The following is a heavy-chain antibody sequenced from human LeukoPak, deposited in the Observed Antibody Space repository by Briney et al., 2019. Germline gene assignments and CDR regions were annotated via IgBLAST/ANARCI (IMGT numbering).Heavy chain of an antibody. V-gene: IGHV3-53*01. CDR2: IYSGGST. CDR1: GFTVSSNY. D-gene: IGHD3-10*01. CDR3: ARATYDSGIPFDY. J-gene: IGHJ4*02. Sequence: GGSLRLSCAASGFTVSSNYMSWVRQAPGKGLEWVSVIYSGGSTYYADSVKGRFTISRDNSKNTLYLQMNSLRAEDTAVYYCARATYDSGIPFDYWGQGTLVTVSS.